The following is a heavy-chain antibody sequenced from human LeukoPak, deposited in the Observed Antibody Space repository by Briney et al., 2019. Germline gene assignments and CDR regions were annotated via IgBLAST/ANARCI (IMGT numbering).Heavy chain of an antibody. CDR1: GGSISSSSYY. V-gene: IGHV4-39*07. D-gene: IGHD6-13*01. CDR2: IYYSGST. Sequence: SETLSLTCTVSGGSISSSSYYWGWIRQPPGKGLEWIGSIYYSGSTYYNPSLKSRVTISVDTPKNRFSLKLSSVTAADTVVYYCARGPGGIAAAGTDYWGQGTLVTVSS. CDR3: ARGPGGIAAAGTDY. J-gene: IGHJ4*02.